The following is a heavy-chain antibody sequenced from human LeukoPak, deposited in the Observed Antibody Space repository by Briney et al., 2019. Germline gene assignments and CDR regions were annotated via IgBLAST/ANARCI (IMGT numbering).Heavy chain of an antibody. CDR2: IYPGDSHT. CDR1: GYGFIGYW. J-gene: IGHJ3*02. Sequence: GESLKISCKGYGYGFIGYWIAWVGQMPGKGLEWMGIIYPGDSHTTYRPSFQGQVTISVDKYINTAYLQWSSLQASDTATYYCVRRVVGDVLDIWGRGTMVAVSS. D-gene: IGHD2-15*01. CDR3: VRRVVGDVLDI. V-gene: IGHV5-51*01.